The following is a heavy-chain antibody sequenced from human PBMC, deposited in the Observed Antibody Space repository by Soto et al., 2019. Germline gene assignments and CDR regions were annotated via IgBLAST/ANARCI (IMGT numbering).Heavy chain of an antibody. D-gene: IGHD3-10*01. Sequence: HPGGSLRLSCTVSGFTLGDYSMSWFRQAPGKGLEWVGFIRGKAFGGTPEYAASVKGRFSISRDESKNIAYLQMNSLKTEDTAVYYCTRDEYGLGIRKIQSDPWGPGTLVTVSS. V-gene: IGHV3-49*03. J-gene: IGHJ5*02. CDR1: GFTLGDYS. CDR2: IRGKAFGGTP. CDR3: TRDEYGLGIRKIQSDP.